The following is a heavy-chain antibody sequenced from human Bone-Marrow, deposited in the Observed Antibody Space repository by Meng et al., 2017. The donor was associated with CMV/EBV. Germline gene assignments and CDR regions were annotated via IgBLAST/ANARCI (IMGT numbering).Heavy chain of an antibody. J-gene: IGHJ4*02. V-gene: IGHV4-38-2*02. Sequence: SETLSLTCTVSSYSISSGYYWGWIRQPPGKGLEWIGSIYHSGSTYYNPSLKSRVAVSVDTSKNQFSLKLSSVTAADTAIYHCARVRYSTSPPRGFYFDYWAQGTLVTVPS. CDR1: SYSISSGYY. CDR3: ARVRYSTSPPRGFYFDY. D-gene: IGHD5-12*01. CDR2: IYHSGST.